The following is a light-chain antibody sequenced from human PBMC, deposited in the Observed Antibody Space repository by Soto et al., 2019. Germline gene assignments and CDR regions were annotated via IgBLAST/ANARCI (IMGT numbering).Light chain of an antibody. Sequence: EVVLTQSPGTLSLSPGERATLSCRASQSISSNYLAWYQQRPGQAPRLLIYDASCRATGIPDRFSGSGSGTDFTLTISRLEPEDFAVYYCQQYRTFGPGTKVDIK. V-gene: IGKV3-20*01. CDR3: QQYRT. CDR2: DAS. CDR1: QSISSNY. J-gene: IGKJ3*01.